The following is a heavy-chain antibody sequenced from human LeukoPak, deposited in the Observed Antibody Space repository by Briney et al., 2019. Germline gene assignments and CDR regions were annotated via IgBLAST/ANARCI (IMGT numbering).Heavy chain of an antibody. J-gene: IGHJ4*02. CDR3: VRDRAVAGTEDFYFDY. D-gene: IGHD6-19*01. Sequence: GGSLRLSCAASGFTFSSYGMHWARQAPGKGLVWVSRINGAGTTTTYADSVKGRFTISRDNAKNTLYLQMNSLRAEDTALYYCVRDRAVAGTEDFYFDYWGEGTLVTVSS. V-gene: IGHV3-74*01. CDR2: INGAGTTT. CDR1: GFTFSSYG.